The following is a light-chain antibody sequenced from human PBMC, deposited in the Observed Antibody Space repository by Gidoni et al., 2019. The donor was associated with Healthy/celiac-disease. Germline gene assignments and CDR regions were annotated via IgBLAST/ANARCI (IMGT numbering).Light chain of an antibody. CDR2: EVS. J-gene: IGLJ3*02. CDR3: SPYTSSSIWV. CDR1: SSDVGGYNY. V-gene: IGLV2-14*01. Sequence: QSALTQPASVSGSPGQSITISCTGTSSDVGGYNYVSWYQQHPGKAPKLMIYEVSNRPSGVSNRFSGSKSGNTASLTISGLQAEDEADYNRSPYTSSSIWVFGGGTKLTVL.